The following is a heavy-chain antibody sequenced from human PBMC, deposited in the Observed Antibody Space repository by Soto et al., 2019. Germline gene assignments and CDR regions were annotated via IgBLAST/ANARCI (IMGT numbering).Heavy chain of an antibody. CDR1: GFTFSDYY. CDR2: ISSSGSTI. J-gene: IGHJ4*02. CDR3: ARVFGFLEWLLTDYYFDY. Sequence: GSLRLSCAASGFTFSDYYMSWIRQAPGKGLEWVSYISSSGSTIYYADSVKGRFTISRDNAKNSLYLQMNSLRAEDTAVYYCARVFGFLEWLLTDYYFDYWGQGTLVTVSS. D-gene: IGHD3-3*01. V-gene: IGHV3-11*01.